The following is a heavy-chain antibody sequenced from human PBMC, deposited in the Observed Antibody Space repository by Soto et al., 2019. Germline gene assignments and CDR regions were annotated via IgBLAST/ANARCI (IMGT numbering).Heavy chain of an antibody. J-gene: IGHJ5*02. CDR2: IYPGDSAA. Sequence: GESLKISCKGSGHNFTNYWIGWVRQMPGKGLEWMGIIYPGDSAARYSPSFQGQVTISADKSINTAYLQWSSLKASDTAIYYCATPGARPDNWLDPWGQGTLVTVSS. D-gene: IGHD6-6*01. CDR3: ATPGARPDNWLDP. CDR1: GHNFTNYW. V-gene: IGHV5-51*01.